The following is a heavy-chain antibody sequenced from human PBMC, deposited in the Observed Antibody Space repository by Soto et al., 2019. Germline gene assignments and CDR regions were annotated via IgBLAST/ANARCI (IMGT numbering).Heavy chain of an antibody. CDR2: LSTGGDIT. CDR3: AKTQYSFGPLDS. V-gene: IGHV3-23*01. Sequence: PGWSLRLSCASSVFTFIDYAMRWVRQAPGKGLEWVSGLSTGGDITYYADSVKGRFTISRDNSKNTLYLQMSSLRADDTAVYYCAKTQYSFGPLDSWGQGTLVTVSS. CDR1: VFTFIDYA. J-gene: IGHJ4*02. D-gene: IGHD6-6*01.